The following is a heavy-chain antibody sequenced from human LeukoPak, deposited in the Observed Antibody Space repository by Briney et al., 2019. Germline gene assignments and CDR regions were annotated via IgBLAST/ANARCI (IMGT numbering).Heavy chain of an antibody. V-gene: IGHV3-30-3*01. J-gene: IGHJ4*02. CDR3: ARDFSTWDSIDY. CDR2: ISYDAAVK. D-gene: IGHD2-2*01. CDR1: GFTLRSYP. Sequence: PGGSLRLSCAVSGFTLRSYPIHWVRQAPGKGLQWVAFISYDAAVKYYADSVRGRFTVSRDSSKNTLSLQMNSLRPEDTAVYYCARDFSTWDSIDYWGRGTQVTVSS.